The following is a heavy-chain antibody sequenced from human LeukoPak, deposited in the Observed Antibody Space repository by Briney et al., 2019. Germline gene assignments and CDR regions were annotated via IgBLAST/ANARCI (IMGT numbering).Heavy chain of an antibody. V-gene: IGHV1-18*01. CDR3: ARSEPRHNLRYFVWFRGTSWFDP. J-gene: IGHJ5*02. Sequence: ASVKVSCKASGHTFTSYGISWVRQAPGQGLEWMGWISAYNGNTNYAQKLQGRVTMTTDTSTSTAYMELRSLRSDDTAVYYCARSEPRHNLRYFVWFRGTSWFDPWGQGTLVTVSS. CDR1: GHTFTSYG. D-gene: IGHD3-9*01. CDR2: ISAYNGNT.